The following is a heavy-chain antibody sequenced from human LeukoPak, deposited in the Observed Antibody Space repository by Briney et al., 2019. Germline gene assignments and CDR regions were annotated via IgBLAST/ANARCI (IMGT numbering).Heavy chain of an antibody. J-gene: IGHJ3*02. CDR1: GFTFSSYA. CDR3: AKDQGRGILTGYTSADAFDI. Sequence: GGSLRLSCAASGFTFSSYAVSWVRQAPGKVLEWVSAISGSGGSTYYADSVKGRFTISRDNSKNTLYLQMNSLRAEDTAVYYCAKDQGRGILTGYTSADAFDIWGQGTMVTVSS. V-gene: IGHV3-23*01. CDR2: ISGSGGST. D-gene: IGHD3-9*01.